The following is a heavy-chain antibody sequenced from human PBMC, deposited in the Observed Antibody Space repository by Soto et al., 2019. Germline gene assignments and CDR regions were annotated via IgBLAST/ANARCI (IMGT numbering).Heavy chain of an antibody. CDR2: ISGSGVSR. V-gene: IGHV3-23*01. D-gene: IGHD5-12*01. Sequence: EVQLLESGGGLVQPGGSLRLSCAASGFTFSTYGMSWVRQAPGKGLEWVSSISGSGVSRYYADSVKGRFTISRDNSKNTLYLQMNSLRAEDTALYYCAKEEEYSASDRWGQGTLVTVSS. J-gene: IGHJ5*02. CDR3: AKEEEYSASDR. CDR1: GFTFSTYG.